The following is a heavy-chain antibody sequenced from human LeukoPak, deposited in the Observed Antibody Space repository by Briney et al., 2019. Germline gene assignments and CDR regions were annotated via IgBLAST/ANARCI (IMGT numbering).Heavy chain of an antibody. CDR3: ARDKQPGDY. Sequence: KPSETLSLTCTVSGGSISGYYWSWIRQPPGKGLEWIGYISYTGSADYNPSLKSRVTISVDTSKNQFSLKVTSLTAADTAVYYCARDKQPGDYWGQGTLVTVSS. CDR2: ISYTGSA. D-gene: IGHD5-18*01. V-gene: IGHV4-59*01. CDR1: GGSISGYY. J-gene: IGHJ4*02.